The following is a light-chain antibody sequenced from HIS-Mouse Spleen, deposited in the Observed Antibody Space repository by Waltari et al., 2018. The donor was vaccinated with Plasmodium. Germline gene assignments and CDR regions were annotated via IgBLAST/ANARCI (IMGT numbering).Light chain of an antibody. CDR3: QQYNNWHAWT. Sequence: EIVMTQSPATLSVSPGERATLSCRASQSVSSNLAWYQQKPGQAPGLLIYGASTRATGIPARFSGSGSGTEFTLTISSLQSEDFAVYYCQQYNNWHAWTFGQGTKVEIK. V-gene: IGKV3-15*01. CDR1: QSVSSN. J-gene: IGKJ1*01. CDR2: GAS.